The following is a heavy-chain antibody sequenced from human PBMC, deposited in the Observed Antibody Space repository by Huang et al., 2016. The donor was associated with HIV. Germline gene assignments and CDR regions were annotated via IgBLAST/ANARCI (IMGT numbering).Heavy chain of an antibody. CDR2: IKQDGSEK. V-gene: IGHV3-7*01. CDR1: GFTFSDYW. D-gene: IGHD2-15*01. J-gene: IGHJ4*02. Sequence: EVQLVESGGGLVQRGGSLRLSCVASGFTFSDYWMSWVRQAPGKGREVVDKIKQDGSEKDHVDSVTGRFTISRDNAKNSLFLHMKGLRADDTATYYCARGAVSQYCRGTTCYSFLDYFDYWGQGSLVTVSS. CDR3: ARGAVSQYCRGTTCYSFLDYFDY.